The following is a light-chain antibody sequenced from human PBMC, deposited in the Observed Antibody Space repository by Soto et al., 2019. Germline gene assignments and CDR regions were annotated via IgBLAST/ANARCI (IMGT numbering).Light chain of an antibody. CDR2: GAS. CDR1: QSVGSN. J-gene: IGKJ2*01. V-gene: IGKV3-15*01. CDR3: QQYNNWPPFT. Sequence: EIVMTQSPATVSVSPGERATLSCRASQSVGSNLAWYQQKPGQAPRLLIYGASTRATGIPARFSGSGSGTEFTLTISSLQSGDFAVYYCQQYNNWPPFTFGQGTKLEI.